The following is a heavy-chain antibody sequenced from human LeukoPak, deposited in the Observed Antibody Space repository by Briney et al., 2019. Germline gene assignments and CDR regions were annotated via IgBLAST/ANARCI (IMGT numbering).Heavy chain of an antibody. V-gene: IGHV3-30-3*01. D-gene: IGHD6-13*01. CDR2: ISYDGSNK. CDR1: GFTFSSYA. Sequence: GGSLRLSCAASGFTFSSYAMHWVRQAPGKGLEWVAVISYDGSNKYYADSVKGRSTISRDNSKNTLYLQMNSLRAEDTAVYYCARGSSSPDYWGQGTLVTVSS. CDR3: ARGSSSPDY. J-gene: IGHJ4*02.